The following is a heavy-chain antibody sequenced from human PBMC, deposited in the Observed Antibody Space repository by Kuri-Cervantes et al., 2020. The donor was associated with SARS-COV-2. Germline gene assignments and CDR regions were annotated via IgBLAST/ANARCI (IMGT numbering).Heavy chain of an antibody. D-gene: IGHD3-22*01. V-gene: IGHV4-39*07. CDR3: ARATYYYDSSGWFDP. CDR1: GGSISSSSYN. J-gene: IGHJ5*02. Sequence: GSLRLSCTVSGGSISSSSYNWGWIRQPPGKGLEWIGSIYYSGSTYYNPSLKSSVTISVDTSKNQFSLKLSSVTAADTAVYYCARATYYYDSSGWFDPWGQGTLVTVSS. CDR2: IYYSGST.